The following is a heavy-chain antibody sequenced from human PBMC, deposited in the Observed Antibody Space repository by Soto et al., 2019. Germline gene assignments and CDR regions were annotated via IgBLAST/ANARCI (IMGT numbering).Heavy chain of an antibody. CDR2: ISWNSGSI. D-gene: IGHD2-15*01. Sequence: VQLVESGGGLVQPGRSLRLSCAASGFTFDDYAMHWVRQAPGKGLEWVSGISWNSGSIGYADSVKGRFTISRDNAKNSLYLQMNSLRAEDTALYYCAKDKGKYCSGCRCYYFDYWGQGTLVTVSS. J-gene: IGHJ4*02. V-gene: IGHV3-9*01. CDR1: GFTFDDYA. CDR3: AKDKGKYCSGCRCYYFDY.